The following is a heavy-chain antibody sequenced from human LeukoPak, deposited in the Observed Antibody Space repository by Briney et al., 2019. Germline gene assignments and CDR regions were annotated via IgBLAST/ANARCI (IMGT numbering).Heavy chain of an antibody. Sequence: GGSLRLSCAASGFKFSGLAMHWVRQAPGKGLEWVGRIRSKADSYATAYAASVKGRFTISRDDSKNTAYLQMNSLKTEDTAVYYCTRREGYAMDVWGQGTTVTVSS. CDR1: GFKFSGLA. CDR3: TRREGYAMDV. D-gene: IGHD5-24*01. V-gene: IGHV3-73*01. J-gene: IGHJ6*02. CDR2: IRSKADSYAT.